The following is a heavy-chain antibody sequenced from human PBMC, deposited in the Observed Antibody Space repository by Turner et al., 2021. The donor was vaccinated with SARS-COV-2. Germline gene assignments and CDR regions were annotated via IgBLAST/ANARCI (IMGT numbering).Heavy chain of an antibody. Sequence: HVHLVQSGAEVMKPGASVKVPCNASGYTFTGYYMHWVRQAPGQGLEWMGWINPNSGDTNYAKKFQGRVTMTRDTSISTAYMELSRLRSDDTAVYYCARGTYYYDISAYRNDAFDIWGQGTMVTVSS. CDR1: GYTFTGYY. CDR3: ARGTYYYDISAYRNDAFDI. D-gene: IGHD3-22*01. V-gene: IGHV1-2*02. J-gene: IGHJ3*02. CDR2: INPNSGDT.